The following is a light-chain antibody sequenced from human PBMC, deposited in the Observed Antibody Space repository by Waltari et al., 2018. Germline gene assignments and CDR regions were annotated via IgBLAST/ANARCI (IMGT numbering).Light chain of an antibody. J-gene: IGLJ3*02. CDR1: SGYSSNV. Sequence: LVLTQSPSASASLGASVKLTCTLSSGYSSNVIAWLQQQPGKGPRYLMKVNSDGNHRKGDDFPDRFSASKSGTECQLTISSLQSEDEADYFCQTGGHGTWVFGGGTKLTVL. CDR3: QTGGHGTWV. V-gene: IGLV4-69*01. CDR2: VNSDGNH.